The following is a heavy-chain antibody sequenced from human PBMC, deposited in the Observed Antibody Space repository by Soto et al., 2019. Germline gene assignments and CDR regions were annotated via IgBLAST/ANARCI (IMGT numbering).Heavy chain of an antibody. CDR3: ANLLRGTSCEACYYYYGMDV. D-gene: IGHD2-2*01. Sequence: PRGSLRLSCAASGFTFSSYCMHWVRQAPGKGLEWVAVISYDGSNKYYADSVKGRFTISRDNSKNTLYLQMNSLRAEDTAVYYCANLLRGTSCEACYYYYGMDVWGQGTTLTVSS. CDR1: GFTFSSYC. J-gene: IGHJ6*02. CDR2: ISYDGSNK. V-gene: IGHV3-30*18.